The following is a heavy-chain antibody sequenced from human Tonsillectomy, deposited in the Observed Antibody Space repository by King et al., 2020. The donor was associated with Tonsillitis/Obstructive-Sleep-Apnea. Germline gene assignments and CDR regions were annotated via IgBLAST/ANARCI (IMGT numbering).Heavy chain of an antibody. V-gene: IGHV3-9*01. J-gene: IGHJ6*03. CDR1: GFTFDDYA. CDR2: ITGNSGDI. Sequence: QLVQSGGALVQPGRSLRLSCAASGFTFDDYAMHWVRQAPGKGLEWVSGITGNSGDIGYADSVKGRFTISRDNAKNSLYLQMNSLRAEDTAVYYCAKDTGRFLTPYMDVWGKGTTVTVSS. CDR3: AKDTGRFLTPYMDV. D-gene: IGHD3-3*01.